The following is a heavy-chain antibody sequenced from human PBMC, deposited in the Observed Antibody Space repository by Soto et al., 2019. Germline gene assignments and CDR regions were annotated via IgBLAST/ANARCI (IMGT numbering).Heavy chain of an antibody. J-gene: IGHJ4*02. Sequence: QVQLQESGPGVVEPSQTLSLTCTVSGGSINNNGYFWSWIRQPPGSGLEWFGHIYNSGSINSNPSLKSRITISGDTSKNQFALKLSSVTAADTAVYYCARGPSGDKVDYWGQGTLVTVSS. CDR1: GGSINNNGYF. D-gene: IGHD5-18*01. V-gene: IGHV4-30-4*01. CDR3: ARGPSGDKVDY. CDR2: IYNSGSI.